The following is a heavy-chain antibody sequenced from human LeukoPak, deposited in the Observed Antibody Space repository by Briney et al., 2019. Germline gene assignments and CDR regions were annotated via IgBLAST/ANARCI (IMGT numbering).Heavy chain of an antibody. CDR1: GGSISNSNW. V-gene: IGHV4-4*02. CDR3: ARVVYGGKLSFDY. J-gene: IGHJ4*02. CDR2: IYHTGST. D-gene: IGHD4-23*01. Sequence: SGTLSLTCAVSGGSISNSNWWSWVRPPPGKGLEWIGEIYHTGSTNYNPSLKSRVTISVDKSKNQFSLKLSSVTAADTAVYYCARVVYGGKLSFDYWGQGTLVIVSS.